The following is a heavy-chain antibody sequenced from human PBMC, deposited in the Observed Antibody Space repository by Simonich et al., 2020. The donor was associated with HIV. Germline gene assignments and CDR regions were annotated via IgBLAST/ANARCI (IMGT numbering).Heavy chain of an antibody. J-gene: IGHJ4*02. V-gene: IGHV4-39*01. CDR3: AKVGATTAIIDY. CDR1: VASISSSSYY. Sequence: HLQLKESGPGLLKPSETLSLTCTVSVASISSSSYYWDWFRQPPGKGLEWFGSIYYSGSTYYNPSLKSRVTISVDTSKNQFSLKLSSVTAADTAVYYCAKVGATTAIIDYWGQGTLVTVSS. D-gene: IGHD1-26*01. CDR2: IYYSGST.